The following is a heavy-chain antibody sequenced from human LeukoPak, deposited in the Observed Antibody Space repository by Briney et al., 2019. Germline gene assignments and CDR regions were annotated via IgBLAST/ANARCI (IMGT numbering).Heavy chain of an antibody. J-gene: IGHJ5*02. D-gene: IGHD6-13*01. CDR2: IYNSGST. CDR1: GGFISSYY. V-gene: IGHV4-59*12. Sequence: SETLSLTCTVSGGFISSYYWSWIRQPPGKGLEWIGYIYNSGSTNYNPSLKSRVTISVDTSKNQFSLKLSSVTAADTAVHYCATYGIAAADSNQNWFDPWGQGTLVTVSS. CDR3: ATYGIAAADSNQNWFDP.